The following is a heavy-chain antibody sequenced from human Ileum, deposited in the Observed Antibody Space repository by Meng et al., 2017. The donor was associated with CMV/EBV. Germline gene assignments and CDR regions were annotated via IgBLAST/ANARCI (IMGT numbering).Heavy chain of an antibody. CDR3: ARDRQCGGDCSLDYYYGMDV. J-gene: IGHJ6*02. V-gene: IGHV3-30-3*01. Sequence: GESLKISCAASGFTFSSYAMHWVRQAPGKGLEWVAVISYDGSNKYYADSVKGRFTISSNNSKNTLYLQMKSLSAEGTAVYYRARDRQCGGDCSLDYYYGMDVWGQGTTVTVSS. D-gene: IGHD2-21*01. CDR1: GFTFSSYA. CDR2: ISYDGSNK.